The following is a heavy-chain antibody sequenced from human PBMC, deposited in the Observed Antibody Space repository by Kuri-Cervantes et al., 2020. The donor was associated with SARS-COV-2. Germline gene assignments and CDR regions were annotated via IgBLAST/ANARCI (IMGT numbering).Heavy chain of an antibody. CDR2: ISGNGGSI. CDR3: ARDRAPSAMEGLGFFYYIDV. CDR1: GFTFSSYA. J-gene: IGHJ6*03. Sequence: GSLRLSCAASGFTFSSYAMNWVRQAPGKGLEYVSTISGNGGSIFYADSVKGRLIISRDSSKNTLFLQMDSLRAEDMGVYYCARDRAPSAMEGLGFFYYIDVWGKGTTVTVSS. D-gene: IGHD2-2*01. V-gene: IGHV3-64*02.